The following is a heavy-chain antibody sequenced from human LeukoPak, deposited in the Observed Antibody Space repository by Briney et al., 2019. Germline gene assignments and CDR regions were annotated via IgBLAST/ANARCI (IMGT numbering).Heavy chain of an antibody. CDR2: TYYRSKWYN. CDR1: GDSVSSNSAA. D-gene: IGHD6-19*01. Sequence: SQTLSLTCAISGDSVSSNSAAWNWLRQSPSIGLECLGRTYYRSKWYNDYAVSVKSRITINPDTSKNQFSLQLNSVTPEDTAVYYCARVGEQWLVFFDYWGQGTLVTVSS. J-gene: IGHJ4*02. V-gene: IGHV6-1*01. CDR3: ARVGEQWLVFFDY.